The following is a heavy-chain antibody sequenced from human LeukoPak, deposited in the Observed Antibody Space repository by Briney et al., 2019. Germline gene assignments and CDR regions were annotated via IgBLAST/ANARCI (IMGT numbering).Heavy chain of an antibody. D-gene: IGHD2-21*02. J-gene: IGHJ6*02. V-gene: IGHV4-4*02. Sequence: KPSETLSLTCAVSGGSISSSNWWSWVRQPPGKGLEWIGEIYHSGSTNYNPSLKSRVTISVDKSKNQFSLKLSSVTAADTAVYYCARVYCGGDCYPYYYYYYGMDVWGQGTTVTVSS. CDR1: GGSISSSNW. CDR3: ARVYCGGDCYPYYYYYYGMDV. CDR2: IYHSGST.